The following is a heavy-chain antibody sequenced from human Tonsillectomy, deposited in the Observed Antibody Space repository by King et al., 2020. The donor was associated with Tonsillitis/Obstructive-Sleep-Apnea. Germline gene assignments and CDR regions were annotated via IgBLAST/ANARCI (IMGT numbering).Heavy chain of an antibody. CDR3: ARDMVLEAGGDAFDI. D-gene: IGHD2-8*01. CDR1: GGSISSYS. J-gene: IGHJ3*02. V-gene: IGHV4-59*01. Sequence: VQLQESGPGLVKPSETLSLTCTVSGGSISSYSWSWIRQPPGKGLEWIGYIYSSGSTNYNPSLKSRVTISVDTSKNQFSLKLSSMTAADTAVYYCARDMVLEAGGDAFDIWGQGTMVTVSS. CDR2: IYSSGST.